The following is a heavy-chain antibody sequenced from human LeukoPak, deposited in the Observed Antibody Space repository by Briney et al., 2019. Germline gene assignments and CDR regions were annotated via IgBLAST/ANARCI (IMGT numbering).Heavy chain of an antibody. CDR1: GYTFTIYG. J-gene: IGHJ4*02. CDR3: ARVEEYGLVGYYFDY. D-gene: IGHD2/OR15-2a*01. Sequence: ASVKVSCKASGYTFTIYGISWVRQAPGQGLEWMGWISAYNGSTHYAQKLQGRVTMTTDTSTSTAYMELRSLRSDDTAVYYCARVEEYGLVGYYFDYWGQGTLVTVSS. CDR2: ISAYNGST. V-gene: IGHV1-18*01.